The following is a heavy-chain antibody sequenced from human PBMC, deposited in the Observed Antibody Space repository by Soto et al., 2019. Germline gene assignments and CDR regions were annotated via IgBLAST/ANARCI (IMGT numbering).Heavy chain of an antibody. CDR2: IIPIFGTT. CDR1: VGTFSSYA. V-gene: IGHV1-69*12. D-gene: IGHD5-12*01. J-gene: IGHJ4*02. Sequence: QVQLVQSGAEVKKPGSSVKVSCKASVGTFSSYAISWVRQAPGQGLEWMGGIIPIFGTTNYAQKFQGRVTITADESTSTAYMELSSLRSEDTAVYYCARARPLKGYNSFDYWGQGTLVTVSS. CDR3: ARARPLKGYNSFDY.